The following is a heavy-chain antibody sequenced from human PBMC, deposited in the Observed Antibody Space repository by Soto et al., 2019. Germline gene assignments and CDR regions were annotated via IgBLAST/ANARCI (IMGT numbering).Heavy chain of an antibody. CDR2: INAGNGNT. CDR3: ARDRRLRFLEWSHLFDYMDV. Sequence: ASVKVSCKASGYTFTSYGISWVRQAPGQGLEWMGWINAGNGNTKYSQKFQGRVTITRDTSASTAYMELSSLRSEDTAVYYCARDRRLRFLEWSHLFDYMDVWGKGTTVTVSS. J-gene: IGHJ6*03. D-gene: IGHD3-3*01. CDR1: GYTFTSYG. V-gene: IGHV1-3*01.